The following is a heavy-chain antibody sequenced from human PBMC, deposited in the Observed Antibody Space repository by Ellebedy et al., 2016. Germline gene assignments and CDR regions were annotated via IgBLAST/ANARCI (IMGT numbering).Heavy chain of an antibody. Sequence: GGSLRLXCAASGFTFSSYAMTLVRQAPGKGLEWVSVITGSSGATYYADSVKGRFTISRDNSMNTLYVQMNSLRAEDTAVYYCAKGRGSSNWYSFDYWGQGTLVTVSS. V-gene: IGHV3-23*01. CDR3: AKGRGSSNWYSFDY. J-gene: IGHJ4*02. CDR2: ITGSSGAT. D-gene: IGHD6-13*01. CDR1: GFTFSSYA.